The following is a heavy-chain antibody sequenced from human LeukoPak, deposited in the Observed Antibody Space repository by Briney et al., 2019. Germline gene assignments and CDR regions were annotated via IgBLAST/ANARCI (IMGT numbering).Heavy chain of an antibody. CDR2: INCSSSSI. J-gene: IGHJ6*02. D-gene: IGHD6-19*01. CDR3: ARDRGGQWPIPYYYYGMDV. Sequence: GGSLRLSCAASGFTVSSHDMSWVRQAPGKGLEWVSSINCSSSSIYYADSVKGRFTISRDNAKNSLYLQMNSLRAEDTAVYYCARDRGGQWPIPYYYYGMDVWGQGTTVTVS. CDR1: GFTVSSHD. V-gene: IGHV3-21*01.